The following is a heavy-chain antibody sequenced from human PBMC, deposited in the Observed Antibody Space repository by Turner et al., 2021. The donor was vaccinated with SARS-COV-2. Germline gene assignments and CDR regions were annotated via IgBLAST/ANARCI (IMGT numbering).Heavy chain of an antibody. CDR3: AKQRDGYNSPLDY. J-gene: IGHJ4*02. D-gene: IGHD1-1*01. V-gene: IGHV3-30*18. CDR2: ISYDGTNK. CDR1: GCTFSAYG. Sequence: GQLVESGGGAVQTGRSLTVACAASGCTFSAYGMHWVRQAPGKGLACVAVISYDGTNKYYLDSVSGRFTISRDNSKNTLYLQMNSLIADDTAVFYCAKQRDGYNSPLDYWGQGALVSVSS.